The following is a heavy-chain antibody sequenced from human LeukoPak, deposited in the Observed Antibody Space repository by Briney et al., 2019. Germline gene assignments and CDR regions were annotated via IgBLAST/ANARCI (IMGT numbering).Heavy chain of an antibody. J-gene: IGHJ4*02. V-gene: IGHV1-2*02. CDR1: GYTFTGYY. D-gene: IGHD3-10*01. CDR3: ARGSLVRGVITLLFDY. Sequence: ASVKVSCKASGYTFTGYYMHWVRQAPGQGLEWMGWINPNSGGTNYAQKFQGRVTMTRDTSISTAYMELSRLRSEDTAVYYCARGSLVRGVITLLFDYWGQGTLVTVSS. CDR2: INPNSGGT.